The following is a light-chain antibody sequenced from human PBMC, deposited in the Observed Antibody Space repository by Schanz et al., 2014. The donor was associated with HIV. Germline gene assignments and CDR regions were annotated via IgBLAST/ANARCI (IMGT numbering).Light chain of an antibody. CDR2: DVS. V-gene: IGLV2-14*03. CDR3: CSYTTTSTYV. Sequence: QSALTQPASLSGSPGQSITISCTGTSIDVGGYDYVSWYQQHPGKAPKLMIYDVSNRPSGVSSRFSGSKSGNTASLTISGLRAEDEADYYCCSYTTTSTYVFGAGTKLTVL. CDR1: SIDVGGYDY. J-gene: IGLJ1*01.